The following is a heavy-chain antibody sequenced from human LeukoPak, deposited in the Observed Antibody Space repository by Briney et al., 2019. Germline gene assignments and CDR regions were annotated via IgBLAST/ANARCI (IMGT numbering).Heavy chain of an antibody. V-gene: IGHV3-64*01. Sequence: PGGSLRLSCAASGFTFSSYAMHWVRQAPGKGLEYVSAISSNGGSTYYANSVKGRFTISRDNSKNTLYLQMGSLRAEDMAVYYCARLYSSGWYSFLDYWGQGTLVTVSS. CDR1: GFTFSSYA. CDR2: ISSNGGST. J-gene: IGHJ4*02. CDR3: ARLYSSGWYSFLDY. D-gene: IGHD6-19*01.